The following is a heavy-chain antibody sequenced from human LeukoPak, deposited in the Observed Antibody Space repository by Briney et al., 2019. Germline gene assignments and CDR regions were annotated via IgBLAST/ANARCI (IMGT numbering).Heavy chain of an antibody. Sequence: QPGGSLRLSCAASGFTFSSYAMSWVRQAPGKGRGWVSAISGSGGGTYYADSVKGRFTISRDNSKNTLYLQMHSLRAEDTAVYYCAIYSGYGTNAFDIWGQGTMVTVSS. D-gene: IGHD5-12*01. J-gene: IGHJ3*02. V-gene: IGHV3-23*01. CDR2: ISGSGGGT. CDR3: AIYSGYGTNAFDI. CDR1: GFTFSSYA.